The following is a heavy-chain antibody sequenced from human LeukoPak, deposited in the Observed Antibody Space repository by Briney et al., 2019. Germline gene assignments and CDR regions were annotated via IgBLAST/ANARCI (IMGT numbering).Heavy chain of an antibody. CDR1: GYTFTSYA. Sequence: ASVKVSCKASGYTFTSYAIHWVRQAPGQGREWMGWITPSGGTNYPQKFQGRVAITWDTSITTAYMDLSRLTSDDTAVYYCARDRYGDGFAHLDYCGQGALVTVSS. CDR2: ITPSGGT. J-gene: IGHJ4*02. CDR3: ARDRYGDGFAHLDY. V-gene: IGHV1-2*02. D-gene: IGHD5-24*01.